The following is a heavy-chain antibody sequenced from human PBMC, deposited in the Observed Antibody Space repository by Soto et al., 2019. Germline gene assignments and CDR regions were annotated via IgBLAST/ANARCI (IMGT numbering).Heavy chain of an antibody. CDR2: IYYSGST. Sequence: QVQLQESGPGLVKPSETLSLTCTVSGGSISSYYWSWIRQPPGKGLEWIGYIYYSGSTNYNPSLKSRVTISVDTSKNQFSLKLSSVTAADTAVYYCARREVYYYDSSVYHLHWFDPWGQGTLVTVSS. J-gene: IGHJ5*02. CDR3: ARREVYYYDSSVYHLHWFDP. CDR1: GGSISSYY. D-gene: IGHD3-22*01. V-gene: IGHV4-59*01.